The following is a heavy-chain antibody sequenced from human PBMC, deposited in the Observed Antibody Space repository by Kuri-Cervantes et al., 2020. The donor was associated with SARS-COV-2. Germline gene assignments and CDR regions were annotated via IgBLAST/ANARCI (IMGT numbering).Heavy chain of an antibody. CDR3: AAESIAAAGNVPLGGD. CDR2: ISDYNGNT. Sequence: SVKVSCKAWVYTFTGYYMHWVRQAPGQGLEWMGWISDYNGNTNYAQKLQGRVTMTTDTSTSTAYMELRSLRSDDTAVYYCAAESIAAAGNVPLGGDWGQGTLVTVSS. V-gene: IGHV1-18*04. D-gene: IGHD6-13*01. J-gene: IGHJ4*02. CDR1: VYTFTGYY.